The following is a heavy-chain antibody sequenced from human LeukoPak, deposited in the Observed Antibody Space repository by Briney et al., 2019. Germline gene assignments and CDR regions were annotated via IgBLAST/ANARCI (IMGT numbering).Heavy chain of an antibody. D-gene: IGHD2-2*01. CDR2: IYTSGTT. CDR3: ARGTTSRRGFDP. CDR1: GGSISSDY. J-gene: IGHJ5*02. V-gene: IGHV4-4*07. Sequence: SSETLSLTCTVSGGSISSDYWSWIRQPAGKGLEWIGRIYTSGTTNYHPSLKSRVTLSVDTSKNQFSLELTSVTAADTAVYYCARGTTSRRGFDPWGQGTLVTVSS.